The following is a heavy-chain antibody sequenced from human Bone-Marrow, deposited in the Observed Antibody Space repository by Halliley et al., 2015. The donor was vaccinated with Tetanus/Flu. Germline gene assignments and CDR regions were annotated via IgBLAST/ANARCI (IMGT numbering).Heavy chain of an antibody. CDR2: ISTSGSSR. Sequence: KGLEWLSYISTSGSSRFYADSVKGRFTVSRDNAKNSLYLQMNSLRAEDSAVYYCARALWGSTYWGQGTLVTVSS. V-gene: IGHV3-48*03. CDR3: ARALWGSTY. D-gene: IGHD3-16*01. J-gene: IGHJ4*02.